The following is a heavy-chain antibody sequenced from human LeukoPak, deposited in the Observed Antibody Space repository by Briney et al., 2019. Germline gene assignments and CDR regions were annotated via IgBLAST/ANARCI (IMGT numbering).Heavy chain of an antibody. CDR1: GSTFSSYA. J-gene: IGHJ5*02. CDR2: ISYDGSNK. V-gene: IGHV3-30-3*01. D-gene: IGHD3-3*01. CDR3: VRGRYYDFWSGYYDGNWFDP. Sequence: GRSLRLSCAASGSTFSSYAMHWVRQAPGKGLEWVAVISYDGSNKYYADSVKGRFTISRDNSKNTLYLQMNSLRAEDTAVYYCVRGRYYDFWSGYYDGNWFDPWGQGTLVTVSS.